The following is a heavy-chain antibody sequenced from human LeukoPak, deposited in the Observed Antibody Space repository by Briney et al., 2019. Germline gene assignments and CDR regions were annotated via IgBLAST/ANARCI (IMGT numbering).Heavy chain of an antibody. D-gene: IGHD3-3*01. CDR1: GYTFTGYY. J-gene: IGHJ4*02. V-gene: IGHV1-2*02. CDR3: AGGKYYDFWGGYYTDY. Sequence: ASVKVSCKASGYTFTGYYMHWVRQAPGQGLEWMGWINPNSGGTNYAQTFQGRVTMPRDTSIRTAYPELSRLRSAEPTVHYCAGGKYYDFWGGYYTDYWGQGNLVTVSS. CDR2: INPNSGGT.